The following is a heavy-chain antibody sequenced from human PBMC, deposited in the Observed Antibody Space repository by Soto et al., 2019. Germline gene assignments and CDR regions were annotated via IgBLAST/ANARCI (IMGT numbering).Heavy chain of an antibody. J-gene: IGHJ3*02. CDR1: GGTFSSYS. CDR2: IIPVLGIP. Sequence: SVKVSCKASGGTFSSYSISWVRQAPGQGLEWMGRIIPVLGIPNYAQNFQGRVTINADNSTSTVYMEQSSLRSEDTAVYYWAREGGVGGFDKWGQGTMVTVS. D-gene: IGHD1-26*01. V-gene: IGHV1-69*04. CDR3: AREGGVGGFDK.